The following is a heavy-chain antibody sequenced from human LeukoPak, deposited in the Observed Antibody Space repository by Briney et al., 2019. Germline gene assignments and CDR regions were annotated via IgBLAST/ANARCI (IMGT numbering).Heavy chain of an antibody. CDR3: AKGYCSTTSCFSDY. Sequence: GRSLRLSCAASGFTFDDYAMHWVRPAPGKGVEWVSGISWNSGSICYADSVKGRFTISRDNAKNSLYLQMNILRPEDTALYYCAKGYCSTTSCFSDYWGQGTLVTVSS. V-gene: IGHV3-9*01. CDR2: ISWNSGSI. J-gene: IGHJ4*02. CDR1: GFTFDDYA. D-gene: IGHD2-2*01.